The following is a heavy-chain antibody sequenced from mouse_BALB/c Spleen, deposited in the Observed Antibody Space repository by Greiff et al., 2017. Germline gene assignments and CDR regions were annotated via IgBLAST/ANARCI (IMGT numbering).Heavy chain of an antibody. D-gene: IGHD1-1*01. J-gene: IGHJ1*01. Sequence: EVQLQQSGPGLVKPSQSLSLTCTVTGYSITSDYAWNWIRQFPGNKLEWMGYISYSGSTSYNPSLKSRISITRDTSKNQFFLQLNSVTTEDTATYCCARGGGSSYWYFDVWGAGTTVTVSS. V-gene: IGHV3-2*02. CDR2: ISYSGST. CDR3: ARGGGSSYWYFDV. CDR1: GYSITSDYA.